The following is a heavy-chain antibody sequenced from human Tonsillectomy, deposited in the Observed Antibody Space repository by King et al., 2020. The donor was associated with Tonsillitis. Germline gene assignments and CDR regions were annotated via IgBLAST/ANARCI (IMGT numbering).Heavy chain of an antibody. CDR3: AKYGDWAFDY. J-gene: IGHJ4*02. V-gene: IGHV3-7*01. CDR1: GFTFSNSW. CDR2: IKKDGTSK. Sequence: VQLVESGGGLVQPGGSLRLSCGASGFTFSNSWMGWVRQAPGKGLEWVANIKKDGTSKYYLDSVEGRFTISRDNAENSLYLQMNSLRDEDTAVYYCAKYGDWAFDYWGQGTLVTVSS. D-gene: IGHD4-17*01.